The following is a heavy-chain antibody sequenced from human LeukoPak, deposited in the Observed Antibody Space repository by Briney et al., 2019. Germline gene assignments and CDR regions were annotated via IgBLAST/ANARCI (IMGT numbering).Heavy chain of an antibody. CDR2: IIPIFGTA. J-gene: IGHJ6*03. Sequence: ASVKVSCKASGGTYSSYAISWVRQAPGQGLEWMGGIIPIFGTANYAQKLQGRVTITTDESTSTAYMELSSLRSEDTAVYYCARDGYRLSGYFYYMDVWGKGTTVTVSS. V-gene: IGHV1-69*05. CDR3: ARDGYRLSGYFYYMDV. D-gene: IGHD2-2*03. CDR1: GGTYSSYA.